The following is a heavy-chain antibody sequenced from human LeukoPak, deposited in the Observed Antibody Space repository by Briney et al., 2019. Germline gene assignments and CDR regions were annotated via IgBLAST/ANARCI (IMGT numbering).Heavy chain of an antibody. CDR3: ASDRWKDYGDSLHHY. CDR2: ISSSSSYI. V-gene: IGHV3-21*01. J-gene: IGHJ4*02. Sequence: AGGSLRLSCAASGFTFSSYAMNWVRQAPGKGLEWVSSISSSSSYIYYADSVKGRFTISRDNAKNSLYLQMNSLRAEDTAVYYCASDRWKDYGDSLHHYWGQGTLVTVSS. CDR1: GFTFSSYA. D-gene: IGHD4-17*01.